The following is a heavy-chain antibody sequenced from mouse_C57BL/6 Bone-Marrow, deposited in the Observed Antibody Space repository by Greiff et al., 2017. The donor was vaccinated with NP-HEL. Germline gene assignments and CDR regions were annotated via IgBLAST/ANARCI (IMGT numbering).Heavy chain of an antibody. Sequence: QVQLKQPGAELVKPGASVKLSCKASGYTFTSYWMHWVKQRPGRGLEWIGRIDPNSGGTKYNEKFKSKATLTVDKPSSTAYMQLSSLTSEDSAVYYCARPVYGTRGYWYFDVWGTGTTVTVSS. CDR2: IDPNSGGT. J-gene: IGHJ1*03. CDR1: GYTFTSYW. CDR3: ARPVYGTRGYWYFDV. V-gene: IGHV1-72*01. D-gene: IGHD1-1*01.